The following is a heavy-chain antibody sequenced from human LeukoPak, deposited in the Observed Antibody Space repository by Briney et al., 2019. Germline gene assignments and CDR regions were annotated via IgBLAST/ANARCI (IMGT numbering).Heavy chain of an antibody. J-gene: IGHJ1*01. CDR1: GGSISIYY. Sequence: SETLSLTCTVSGGSISIYYWSWIRQPAGKGLEWIGRIYISGNTNYNPSLKSRVTMSVDTSKNQFSLNLSSVTAADTAVYYCARVVQSTDSSGFYLPEYFQHWGQGTLVTVSS. V-gene: IGHV4-4*07. CDR3: ARVVQSTDSSGFYLPEYFQH. D-gene: IGHD3-22*01. CDR2: IYISGNT.